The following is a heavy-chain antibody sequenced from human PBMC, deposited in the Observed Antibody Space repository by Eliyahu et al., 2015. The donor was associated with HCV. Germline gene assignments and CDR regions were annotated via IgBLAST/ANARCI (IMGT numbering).Heavy chain of an antibody. CDR3: ARDRGQYQLLSLFDY. V-gene: IGHV4-34*01. J-gene: IGHJ4*02. Sequence: QVQLQQWGAGLLKPSETLSLTCAVYGGSFSGYYWSWIRQPPGKGLEWIGEINHSGSTNYNPSLKSRVTISVDTSKNQFSLKLSSVTAADTAVYYCARDRGQYQLLSLFDYWGQGTLVTVSS. D-gene: IGHD2-2*01. CDR2: INHSGST. CDR1: GGSFSGYY.